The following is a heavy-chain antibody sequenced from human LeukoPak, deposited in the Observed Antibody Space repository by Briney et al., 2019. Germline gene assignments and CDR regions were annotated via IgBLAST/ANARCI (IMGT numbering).Heavy chain of an antibody. J-gene: IGHJ4*02. V-gene: IGHV4-34*01. CDR3: ARLWSTGCSGGSRPHQPNS. Sequence: SETLSLTCAVYGGSFSGYYWSWIRQPPGKGLEWIGEINHSGSTNYNPSLKSRVTISVDTSKNQFSLKLRSVTAADTAMYYCARLWSTGCSGGSRPHQPNSWGQGTLVTVSS. CDR2: INHSGST. D-gene: IGHD2-15*01. CDR1: GGSFSGYY.